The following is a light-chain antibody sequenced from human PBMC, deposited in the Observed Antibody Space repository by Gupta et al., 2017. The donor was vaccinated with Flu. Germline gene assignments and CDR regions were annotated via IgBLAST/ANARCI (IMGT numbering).Light chain of an antibody. V-gene: IGLV3-10*01. CDR3: YSTDSSGDHGV. J-gene: IGLJ3*02. Sequence: SYALTQPPSGSVSPGHTARITFSGDALTKKYVDWYRQKSVQAHVLVIFEDAKRPSGIPERISGISSGTVDTLTISEAQVEDEADYYCYSTDSSGDHGVFGGGTRVTVL. CDR2: EDA. CDR1: ALTKKY.